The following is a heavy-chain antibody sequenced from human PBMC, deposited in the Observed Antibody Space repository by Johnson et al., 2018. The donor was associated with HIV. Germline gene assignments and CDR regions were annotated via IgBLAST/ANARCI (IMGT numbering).Heavy chain of an antibody. Sequence: VQLVESGGGLVQPGRSLRLSCAASGFTFDDYAMHWVRQAPGKGLEWVSGISWNSGSIGYADSVKGRFTISRDYAKNSLYLQMNSLRAEDTAVYYCAREGGDGYSPSAFDIWGQGTMVTVSS. D-gene: IGHD5-24*01. CDR3: AREGGDGYSPSAFDI. CDR2: ISWNSGSI. CDR1: GFTFDDYA. V-gene: IGHV3-9*01. J-gene: IGHJ3*02.